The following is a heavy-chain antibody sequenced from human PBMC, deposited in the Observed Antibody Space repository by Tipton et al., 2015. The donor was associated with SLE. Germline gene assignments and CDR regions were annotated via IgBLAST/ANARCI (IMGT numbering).Heavy chain of an antibody. V-gene: IGHV4-59*02. Sequence: GLVKPSETLSLTCTVSGVSVGSFYWSWIRQSPGKGLEWIGYIYYSGGTNYNPSVQSRVTMSVDTSKNQFSLILSSVTAADTAVYYCVRDAHGYYSGWMDYWGQGTLVTVSS. J-gene: IGHJ4*02. D-gene: IGHD2-15*01. CDR1: GVSVGSFY. CDR3: VRDAHGYYSGWMDY. CDR2: IYYSGGT.